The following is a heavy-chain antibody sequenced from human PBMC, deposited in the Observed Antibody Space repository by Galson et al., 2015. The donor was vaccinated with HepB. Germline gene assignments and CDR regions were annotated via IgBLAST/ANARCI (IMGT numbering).Heavy chain of an antibody. J-gene: IGHJ5*02. Sequence: SVKVSCKASGYTFTSYYMHWVRQAPGQGLEWMGIINPSGGSTSYAQKFQGRVTMTRDTSTSTVYMELSSLRSEDTAVYYCARQHPNYDFWSGPHNWFDPWGQGTLVTVSS. V-gene: IGHV1-46*01. CDR3: ARQHPNYDFWSGPHNWFDP. CDR2: INPSGGST. D-gene: IGHD3-3*01. CDR1: GYTFTSYY.